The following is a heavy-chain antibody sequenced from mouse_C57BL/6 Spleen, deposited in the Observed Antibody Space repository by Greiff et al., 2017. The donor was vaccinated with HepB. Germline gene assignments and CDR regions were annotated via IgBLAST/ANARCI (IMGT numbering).Heavy chain of an antibody. J-gene: IGHJ4*01. CDR2: INPSTGGT. CDR3: ARGRLRQDYYAMDY. D-gene: IGHD2-4*01. CDR1: GYSFTGYY. Sequence: VHVKQSGPELVKPGASVKISCKASGYSFTGYYMNWVKQSPEKSLEWIGEINPSTGGTTYNQKFKAKATLTVDKSSSTAYMQLKSLTSEDSAVYYCARGRLRQDYYAMDYWGQGTSVTVSS. V-gene: IGHV1-42*01.